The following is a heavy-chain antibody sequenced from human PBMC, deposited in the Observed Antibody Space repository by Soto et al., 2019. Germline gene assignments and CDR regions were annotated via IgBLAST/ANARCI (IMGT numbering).Heavy chain of an antibody. D-gene: IGHD2-2*01. V-gene: IGHV3-15*01. J-gene: IGHJ4*02. Sequence: SLRLSCAASGFTFSNVWLSWVRQGPGKGLEWLGRIKSRTENETTDYASPARGRFIISRDDSKNMLYLQLNSLKSENTAVYCCVTLLPHANSWFVYWGQGIPVTV. CDR1: GFTFSNVW. CDR2: IKSRTENETT. CDR3: VTLLPHANSWFVY.